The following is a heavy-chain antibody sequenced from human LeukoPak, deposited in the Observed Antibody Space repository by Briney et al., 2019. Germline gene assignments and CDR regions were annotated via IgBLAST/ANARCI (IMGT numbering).Heavy chain of an antibody. CDR2: IYYTGST. J-gene: IGHJ5*02. CDR1: GGPISTYQ. V-gene: IGHV4-59*08. CDR3: ARRTTVTPNWFDP. D-gene: IGHD4-17*01. Sequence: PSETLSLTCTVSGGPISTYQWSWIRQPPGKGLEWIGYIYYTGSTNYNPSLRSRVTISLDTSKNQFSLRVNSVTAADTAVYYCARRTTVTPNWFDPWGQGTLVIVSS.